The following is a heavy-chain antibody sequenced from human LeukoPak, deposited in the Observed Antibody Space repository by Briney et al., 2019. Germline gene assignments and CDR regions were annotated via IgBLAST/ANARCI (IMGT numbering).Heavy chain of an antibody. CDR2: IYYSGST. CDR1: GGSISSGGYY. D-gene: IGHD4-17*01. J-gene: IGHJ6*02. V-gene: IGHV4-30-4*08. Sequence: SETLSLTCTVSGGSISSGGYYWSWIRQPPGKGLEWIGYIYYSGSTYYNPSLKSRVTISVDTSKNQFSLKLSSVTAADTAVYYCATVTTNYYYYGMDVWGQGTTVTISS. CDR3: ATVTTNYYYYGMDV.